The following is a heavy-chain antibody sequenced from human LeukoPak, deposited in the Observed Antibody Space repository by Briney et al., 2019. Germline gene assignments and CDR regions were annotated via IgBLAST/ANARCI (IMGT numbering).Heavy chain of an antibody. Sequence: GGSLRLSCAASGFTFSSYAMHWVRQAPGKGLEGVAVISYDGSNKYYADSVKGRFTISRDNSKNTLYLQMNSLRAEDTAVYYCARDYSSGYPPGSAGFDYWGQGTLVTVSS. CDR1: GFTFSSYA. J-gene: IGHJ4*02. CDR3: ARDYSSGYPPGSAGFDY. V-gene: IGHV3-30*04. D-gene: IGHD3-22*01. CDR2: ISYDGSNK.